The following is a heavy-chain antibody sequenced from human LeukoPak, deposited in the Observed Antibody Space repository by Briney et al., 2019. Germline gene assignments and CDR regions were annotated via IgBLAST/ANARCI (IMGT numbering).Heavy chain of an antibody. D-gene: IGHD2-2*01. Sequence: GKSLRLSCAASGFTFNNYGMHWVRQAPGKGLEWVAVISYDGRNIHYPDSVKGRFTISRDISTDTLWLQMDSLRTEDTAVYYCAKGPLRGTAAAIDYWSQGTLVTVSS. V-gene: IGHV3-30*18. CDR2: ISYDGRNI. CDR1: GFTFNNYG. CDR3: AKGPLRGTAAAIDY. J-gene: IGHJ4*02.